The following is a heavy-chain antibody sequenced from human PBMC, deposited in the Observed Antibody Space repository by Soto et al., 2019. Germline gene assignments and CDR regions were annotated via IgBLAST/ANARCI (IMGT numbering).Heavy chain of an antibody. D-gene: IGHD3-16*02. CDR2: IYYSGST. CDR3: ARDRWTARANWFDP. Sequence: SETLSLTCTVSGGSVSSGSYYWSWIRQPPGKGLEWIGYIYYSGSTNYNPSLKSRVTISVDTSKNQFSLKLSSVTAADTAVYYCARDRWTARANWFDPWGQGTLVTVSS. J-gene: IGHJ5*02. CDR1: GGSVSSGSYY. V-gene: IGHV4-61*01.